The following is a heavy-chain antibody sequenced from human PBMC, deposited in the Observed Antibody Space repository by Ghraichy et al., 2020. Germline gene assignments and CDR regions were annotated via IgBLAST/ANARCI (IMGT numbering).Heavy chain of an antibody. CDR1: GFTFSSYA. CDR3: AKDHRVMTTVTTDWFDP. V-gene: IGHV3-23*01. Sequence: GGSLRLSCAASGFTFSSYAMSWVRQAPGKGLEWVSAISGSGGSTYYADSVKGRFTISRDNSKNTLYLQMNSLRAEDTAVYYCAKDHRVMTTVTTDWFDPWGQGTLVTVSS. J-gene: IGHJ5*02. D-gene: IGHD4-17*01. CDR2: ISGSGGST.